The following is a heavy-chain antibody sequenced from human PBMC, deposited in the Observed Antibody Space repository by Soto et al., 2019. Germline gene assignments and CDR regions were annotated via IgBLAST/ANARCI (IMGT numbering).Heavy chain of an antibody. CDR3: ARDPYFGYGMDV. D-gene: IGHD3-9*01. J-gene: IGHJ6*02. Sequence: SVKVSCKASGGTFSSYAISWVRQAPGQGLEWMGGIIPIFGTANYAQKFQGRVTITADESTSTAYMELSSLRSEDTAVYYCARDPYFGYGMDVWGQGTTVTVSS. V-gene: IGHV1-69*13. CDR1: GGTFSSYA. CDR2: IIPIFGTA.